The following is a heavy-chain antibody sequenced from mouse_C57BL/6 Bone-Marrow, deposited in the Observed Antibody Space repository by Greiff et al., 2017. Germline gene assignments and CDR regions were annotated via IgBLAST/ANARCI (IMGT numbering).Heavy chain of an antibody. CDR3: ARKEDYYGSSWGAAMDY. D-gene: IGHD1-1*01. V-gene: IGHV1-69*01. CDR2: IDPSDSYT. Sequence: QVQLQQPGAELVMPGASVKLSCKASGYTFTSYWMHWVKQRPGQGLAWIGEIDPSDSYTNYNQKFKGKSTLTVDKSSSTAYMQLSSLPSEDSAVYYCARKEDYYGSSWGAAMDYWGQGTSVTVSS. J-gene: IGHJ4*01. CDR1: GYTFTSYW.